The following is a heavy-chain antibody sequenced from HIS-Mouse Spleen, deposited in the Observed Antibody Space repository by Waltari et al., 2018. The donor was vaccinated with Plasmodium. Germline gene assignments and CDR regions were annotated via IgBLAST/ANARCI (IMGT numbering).Heavy chain of an antibody. V-gene: IGHV3-74*01. Sequence: EVQLVESGGGLVRPGGSLRLSCAASGFTLRRYWMRGVRQAPWKGLGWGSRMNRDGSSTRYADAVKGRVTSSRDNAKNTLDLQMNSLRAEDTAVYYCARTIAVVATGDAFDIWGQGTMVTVSS. CDR1: GFTLRRYW. CDR2: MNRDGSST. CDR3: ARTIAVVATGDAFDI. D-gene: IGHD6-13*01. J-gene: IGHJ3*02.